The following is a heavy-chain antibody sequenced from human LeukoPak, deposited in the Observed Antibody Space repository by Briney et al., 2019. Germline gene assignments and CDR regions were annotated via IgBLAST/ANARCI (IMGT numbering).Heavy chain of an antibody. CDR1: GNSISSGDNY. J-gene: IGHJ5*02. Sequence: SETLSLTCTVSGNSISSGDNYWSWIRQPAGKGLEWIGRIYTSGSTNYNPSLKSRVTISGDTSKNQFSLRLSSVTAAGTAVYYCARDFGIFATETGWFDPWGQGTLVIVSS. D-gene: IGHD1-1*01. CDR3: ARDFGIFATETGWFDP. CDR2: IYTSGST. V-gene: IGHV4-61*02.